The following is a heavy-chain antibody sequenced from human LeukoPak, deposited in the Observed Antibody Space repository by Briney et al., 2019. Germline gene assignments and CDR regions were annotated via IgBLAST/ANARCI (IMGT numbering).Heavy chain of an antibody. Sequence: PSETLSLTCTVSGGSISSYYWSWIRQPAGKGLEWIGRIYTSGSTYYNPSLKSRVTISVDTSKNQFSLKLSSVTAADTAVYYCAGYYDSSGYFFDYWGQGTLVTVSS. CDR3: AGYYDSSGYFFDY. D-gene: IGHD3-22*01. J-gene: IGHJ4*02. V-gene: IGHV4-4*07. CDR1: GGSISSYY. CDR2: IYTSGST.